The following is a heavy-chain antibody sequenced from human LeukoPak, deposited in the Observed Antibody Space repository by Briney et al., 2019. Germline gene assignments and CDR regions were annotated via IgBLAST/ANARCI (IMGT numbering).Heavy chain of an antibody. CDR3: ARDLRTRAVAGTRYFDL. J-gene: IGHJ2*01. Sequence: SSETLSLTCTVSGGSISSYYWSWIRQPPGKGLEWIGYIYYSGSTNYHPSLKSRVTISVDTSKNQFSLKLSSVTAADTAVYYCARDLRTRAVAGTRYFDLWGRGTLVTVSS. CDR2: IYYSGST. CDR1: GGSISSYY. V-gene: IGHV4-59*01. D-gene: IGHD6-19*01.